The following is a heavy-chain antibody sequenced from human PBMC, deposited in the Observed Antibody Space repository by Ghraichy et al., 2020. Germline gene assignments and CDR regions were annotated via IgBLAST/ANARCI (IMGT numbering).Heavy chain of an antibody. Sequence: GGSLRLSCAASGFTFSSYGMHWVRQAPGKGLEWVAVISYDGSNKYYADSVKGRFTISRDNSKNTLYLQMNSLRAEDTAVYYCAKDRKLRGDYFDYWGQGTLVTVSS. V-gene: IGHV3-30*18. J-gene: IGHJ4*02. CDR1: GFTFSSYG. CDR3: AKDRKLRGDYFDY. CDR2: ISYDGSNK. D-gene: IGHD1-1*01.